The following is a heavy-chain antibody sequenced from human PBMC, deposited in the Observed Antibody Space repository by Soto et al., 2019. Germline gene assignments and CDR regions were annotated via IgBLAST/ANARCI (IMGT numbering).Heavy chain of an antibody. CDR3: ARVVPGAEAWFGP. J-gene: IGHJ5*02. Sequence: ASVKVSCKTSGYTFSNYGIAWVRQAPGQPLEWLGWISLYSDGTNYAQKFQGRVSMTTDTSTTTAYMELRSLRSDDTAVYYCARVVPGAEAWFGPWGQGTLVTVSS. CDR1: GYTFSNYG. D-gene: IGHD2-2*01. V-gene: IGHV1-18*01. CDR2: ISLYSDGT.